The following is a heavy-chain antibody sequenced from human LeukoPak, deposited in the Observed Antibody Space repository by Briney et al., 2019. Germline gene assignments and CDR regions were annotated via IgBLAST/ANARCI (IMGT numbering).Heavy chain of an antibody. V-gene: IGHV4-39*01. Sequence: PSETLSLTCTVSGGSISSSSYYWGWIRQPPGKGLEWIGSIYYSGSTYYNPSLKSRVTISVGTSKNQFSLKLSSVTAADTAVYYCASGSYSGWGKDSWGQGTLVTVSS. D-gene: IGHD6-19*01. CDR2: IYYSGST. CDR3: ASGSYSGWGKDS. J-gene: IGHJ4*02. CDR1: GGSISSSSYY.